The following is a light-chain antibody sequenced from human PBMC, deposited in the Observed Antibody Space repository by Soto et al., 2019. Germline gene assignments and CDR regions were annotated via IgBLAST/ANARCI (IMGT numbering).Light chain of an antibody. CDR3: QQYGSSPRIT. CDR2: GAS. Sequence: EIVLTQSPGTLSLSPGERATLSCRSSQSVGTYLAWYQQKPGQAPRLLIYGASSRATGIPDRFSGSESGTDFTLTISRLEPEDFAVYYCQQYGSSPRITFGQGTRLEIK. CDR1: QSVGTY. V-gene: IGKV3-20*01. J-gene: IGKJ5*01.